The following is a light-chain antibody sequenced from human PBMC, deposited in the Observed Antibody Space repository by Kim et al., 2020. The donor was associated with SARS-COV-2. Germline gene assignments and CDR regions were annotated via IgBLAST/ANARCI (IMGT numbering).Light chain of an antibody. CDR2: EVT. J-gene: IGLJ1*01. CDR3: SSYAGSNNYV. Sequence: QSALTQPPSASESPGQSVTISCTGTSSDVGGYSYVSWYQQHPGKAPKLIIYEVTKRPSGVPDRFSGSKSGNTASLTVSGLQAEDEADYYCSSYAGSNNYVFGPGTKVTVL. V-gene: IGLV2-8*01. CDR1: SSDVGGYSY.